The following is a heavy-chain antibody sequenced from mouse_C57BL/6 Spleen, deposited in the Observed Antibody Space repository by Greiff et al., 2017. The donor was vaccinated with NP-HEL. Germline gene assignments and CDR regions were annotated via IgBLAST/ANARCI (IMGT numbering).Heavy chain of an antibody. CDR2: IYPGDGDT. CDR1: GYAFSSSW. D-gene: IGHD1-1*01. CDR3: ARNYGSSPDWFAY. Sequence: QVQLKESGPELVKPGASVKISCKASGYAFSSSWMNWVKQRPGKGLEWIGRIYPGDGDTNYNGKFKGKATLTADKSSSTAYMQLSSLTSEDSAVYFCARNYGSSPDWFAYWGQGTLVTVSA. V-gene: IGHV1-82*01. J-gene: IGHJ3*01.